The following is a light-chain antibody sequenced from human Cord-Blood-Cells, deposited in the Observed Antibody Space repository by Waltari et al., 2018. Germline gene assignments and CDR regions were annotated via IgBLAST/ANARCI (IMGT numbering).Light chain of an antibody. V-gene: IGLV2-23*02. CDR3: CSYAGSSTI. CDR2: EVS. Sequence: QSALTQPASVSGSPGQSITIPCTGTSSDVGSYNPVSGYQQHPGKAPKLMIYEVSKRPSGVSNRFSGCKSGNTASLTISGLQGEDESDYYCCSYAGSSTIFGTGTKVTVL. J-gene: IGLJ1*01. CDR1: SSDVGSYNP.